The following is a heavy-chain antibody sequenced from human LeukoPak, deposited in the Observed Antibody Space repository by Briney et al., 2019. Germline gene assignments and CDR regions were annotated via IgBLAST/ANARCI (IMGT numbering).Heavy chain of an antibody. CDR2: ISGSGGST. CDR3: ARALPSYYYDSSGPHEAFDI. V-gene: IGHV3-23*01. CDR1: GFTFSSYV. Sequence: GGSLRLSCAASGFTFSSYVMSWVRQAPGKGLEWVSGISGSGGSTYYADSVKGRFTISRENAKNSLYLQMNSLRAGDTAVYYCARALPSYYYDSSGPHEAFDIWGQGTMVTVSS. D-gene: IGHD3-22*01. J-gene: IGHJ3*02.